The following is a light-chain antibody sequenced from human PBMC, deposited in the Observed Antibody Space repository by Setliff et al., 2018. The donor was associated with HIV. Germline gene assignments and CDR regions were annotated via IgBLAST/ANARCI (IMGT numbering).Light chain of an antibody. CDR1: SSDVGGYNY. CDR3: CSYAGSSTL. V-gene: IGLV2-23*02. J-gene: IGLJ1*01. Sequence: QSALTQPASVSGSPGQSITISCTGTSSDVGGYNYVSWYQQHPGKAPKLMIYDVSKRPSGVSHRFSGSKSGNTASLTISGLQAEDEADYYCCSYAGSSTLFGTGTKVTVL. CDR2: DVS.